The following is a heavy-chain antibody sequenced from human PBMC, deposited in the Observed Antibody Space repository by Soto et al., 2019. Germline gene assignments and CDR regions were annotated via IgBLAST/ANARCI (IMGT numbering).Heavy chain of an antibody. CDR3: AKGLINGRWYAED. Sequence: EVHLLESGGGLVHPGESLRLSCGASGFTFSSCVMTWFRQAPGKGLEWVSCITDSGTGTYYADSVKGRFTISRDNSKNTMYLQMNNLRAEDTGVYYCAKGLINGRWYAEDWGQGTLVTVSS. V-gene: IGHV3-23*01. CDR1: GFTFSSCV. J-gene: IGHJ4*02. CDR2: ITDSGTGT. D-gene: IGHD6-13*01.